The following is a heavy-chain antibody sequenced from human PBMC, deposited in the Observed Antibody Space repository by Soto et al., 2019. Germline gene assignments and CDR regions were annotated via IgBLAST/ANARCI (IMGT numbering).Heavy chain of an antibody. CDR3: ARSFWSYYDIFTHYGMAV. CDR2: IYPGDSDT. D-gene: IGHD3-9*01. CDR1: GYSFTSYW. V-gene: IGHV5-51*01. Sequence: PGESLKISCKGSGYSFTSYWIGWVRQMPGKGLEWMGIIYPGDSDTRYSPSFQGQVTISADKSISTAYLQWSSLKASDTAMYYCARSFWSYYDIFTHYGMAVWGQGTTVTVSS. J-gene: IGHJ6*02.